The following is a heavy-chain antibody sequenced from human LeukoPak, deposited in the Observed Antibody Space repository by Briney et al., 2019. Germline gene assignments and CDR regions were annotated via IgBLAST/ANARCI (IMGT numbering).Heavy chain of an antibody. D-gene: IGHD3-9*01. Sequence: SVKVSCKASGGTFSSYAISWVRQAPGQGLEWMGGIIPIFGTANYAQKFQGRVTITTDESTSTAYMELSSLRSEDTAVYYCARGGHDILTGYYFPLDYWGQGTRVTVSS. CDR3: ARGGHDILTGYYFPLDY. J-gene: IGHJ4*02. CDR2: IIPIFGTA. CDR1: GGTFSSYA. V-gene: IGHV1-69*05.